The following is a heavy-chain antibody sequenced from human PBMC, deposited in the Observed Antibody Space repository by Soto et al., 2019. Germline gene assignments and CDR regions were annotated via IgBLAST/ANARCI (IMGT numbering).Heavy chain of an antibody. V-gene: IGHV3-74*03. Sequence: GGSLRLSCAASGFSLSPYWMHWVRQVPGRGLEWVARLSSDGFGAAYADSVKGRFFISRDIARNTPSLQMNSLRADDTAVYYCARDLGGPDYWGRGTSVTVSS. J-gene: IGHJ4*02. CDR1: GFSLSPYW. D-gene: IGHD3-16*01. CDR2: LSSDGFGA. CDR3: ARDLGGPDY.